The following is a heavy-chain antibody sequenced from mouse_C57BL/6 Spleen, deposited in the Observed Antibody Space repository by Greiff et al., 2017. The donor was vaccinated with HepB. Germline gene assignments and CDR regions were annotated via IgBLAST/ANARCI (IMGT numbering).Heavy chain of an antibody. V-gene: IGHV5-17*01. CDR2: ISSGSSTI. D-gene: IGHD1-1*01. CDR1: GFTFSDYG. CDR3: ARPTTVVAEDAMDY. J-gene: IGHJ4*01. Sequence: EVMLVESGGGLVKPGGSLKLSCAASGFTFSDYGMHWVRQAPEKGLEWVAYISSGSSTIYYADTVKGRFTISRDNAKNTLFLQMTSLRSEDTAMYYCARPTTVVAEDAMDYWGQGTSVTVSS.